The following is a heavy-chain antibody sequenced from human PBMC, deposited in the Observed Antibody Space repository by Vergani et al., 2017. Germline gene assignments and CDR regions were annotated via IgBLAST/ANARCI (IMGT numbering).Heavy chain of an antibody. J-gene: IGHJ6*02. CDR1: GFTFSSYG. CDR2: IWYDGSNK. D-gene: IGHD3-16*01. CDR3: ARDGGDYVWGRPLVGYYYYGMDV. V-gene: IGHV3-33*01. Sequence: QVQLVESGGGVVQPGRSLRLSCAASGFTFSSYGMHWVRQAPGKGLEWVAVIWYDGSNKYYADSVKGRFTISRDNSKNTLYLQMNSLRAEDTAVYYCARDGGDYVWGRPLVGYYYYGMDVWGQGTTVTVSS.